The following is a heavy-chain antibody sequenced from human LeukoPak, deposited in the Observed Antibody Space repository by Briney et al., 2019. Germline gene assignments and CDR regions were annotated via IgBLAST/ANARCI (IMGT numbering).Heavy chain of an antibody. J-gene: IGHJ6*02. CDR1: GGSFSGYY. CDR3: ARPVMDV. CDR2: INHSGST. V-gene: IGHV4-34*01. Sequence: SETLSLTCAVYGGSFSGYYWSWIRQPPGKGLEWIGEINHSGSTNYNPSLKSRVTISVDTSKNQFSLKMSSVTAADTAVYYCARPVMDVWGQGTTVTVSS.